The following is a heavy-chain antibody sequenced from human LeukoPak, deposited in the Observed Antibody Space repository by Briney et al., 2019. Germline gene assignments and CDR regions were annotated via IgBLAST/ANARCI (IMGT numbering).Heavy chain of an antibody. Sequence: SVKVSCKASGGTFSSYAISRVRQAPGQGLEWMGRIIPIFGTANYAQKFQGRVTITTDESTSTAYMELSSLRSEDTAVYYCARDRSSGWYSDYWGQGTLVTVSS. CDR2: IIPIFGTA. V-gene: IGHV1-69*05. CDR3: ARDRSSGWYSDY. J-gene: IGHJ4*02. D-gene: IGHD6-19*01. CDR1: GGTFSSYA.